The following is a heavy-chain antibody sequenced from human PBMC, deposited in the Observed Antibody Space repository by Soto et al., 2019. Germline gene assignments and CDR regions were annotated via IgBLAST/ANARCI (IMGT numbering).Heavy chain of an antibody. CDR3: ARLFRDGYNLGVRYFDY. D-gene: IGHD5-12*01. V-gene: IGHV4-39*01. Sequence: QLQLQESVPGLVKPSETLSLTCTVSGGSISSSSYYWGWIRQPPGKGLEWIGSIYYSGSTYYNPSLKSRVTISVDTSKNQFSLKLSSVTAADTAVYYCARLFRDGYNLGVRYFDYWGQGTLVTVSS. CDR1: GGSISSSSYY. CDR2: IYYSGST. J-gene: IGHJ4*02.